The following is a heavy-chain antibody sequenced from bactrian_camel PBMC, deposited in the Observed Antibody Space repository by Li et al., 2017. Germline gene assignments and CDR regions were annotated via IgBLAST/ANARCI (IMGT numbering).Heavy chain of an antibody. CDR1: GFTFSSLF. D-gene: IGHD2*01. V-gene: IGHV3S10*01. J-gene: IGHJ4*01. CDR2: FYSDGRT. Sequence: VQLVESGGGLVQPGGSLRLSCAASGFTFSSLFMNWVRQAPGKGLEWVSSFYSDGRTYYADSAEGRFTVSRDNAKNAVYLQMSSLKPDDTATYFCATHNSNPNLHGRLTTRGYKYWGRGTQVTVS. CDR3: ATHNSNPNLHGRLTTRGYKY.